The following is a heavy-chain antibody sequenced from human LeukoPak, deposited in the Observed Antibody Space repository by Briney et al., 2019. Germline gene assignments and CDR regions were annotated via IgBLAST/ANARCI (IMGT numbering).Heavy chain of an antibody. CDR3: ARVCSGGSCYLRDALDI. CDR2: IIPIFGTA. Sequence: SVKVSCKASGGTFSSYAISWVRQAPGQGLEWMGGIIPIFGTANYAQKFQGRVTITADESTSTAYMELSSLRSEDTAVYYCARVCSGGSCYLRDALDIGGQGTMVTVSS. CDR1: GGTFSSYA. V-gene: IGHV1-69*13. D-gene: IGHD2-15*01. J-gene: IGHJ3*02.